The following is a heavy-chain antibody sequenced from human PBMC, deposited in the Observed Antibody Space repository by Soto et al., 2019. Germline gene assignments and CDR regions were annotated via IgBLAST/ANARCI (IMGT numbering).Heavy chain of an antibody. CDR2: ISWNSGSI. D-gene: IGHD6-13*01. CDR3: AKGRALSSSWYWFDP. V-gene: IGHV3-9*01. J-gene: IGHJ5*02. CDR1: GLTFDDYA. Sequence: EVQLVESGGGWVKPGRSLRLSCAASGLTFDDYAMHWVRQAPGKGLEGVSGISWNSGSIGYADSVKGRFTISRDNAKNSLYLQMNSLRAEDTALYYCAKGRALSSSWYWFDPWGQGTLVTVSS.